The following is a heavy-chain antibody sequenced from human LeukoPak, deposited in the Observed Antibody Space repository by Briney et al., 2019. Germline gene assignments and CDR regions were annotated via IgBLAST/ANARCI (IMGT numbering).Heavy chain of an antibody. D-gene: IGHD6-19*01. J-gene: IGHJ6*02. V-gene: IGHV4-34*01. CDR3: ESGEGSSYYYYGMDV. CDR2: INHSGST. Sequence: SETLSLTCAVYGGSFSVYYWSWIRQPPGKGLEWIGEINHSGSTNYNPSLKSRVTISVDTSKNQFSLKLGSVTAPDTAVYYCESGEGSSYYYYGMDVWGQGTTVTVSS. CDR1: GGSFSVYY.